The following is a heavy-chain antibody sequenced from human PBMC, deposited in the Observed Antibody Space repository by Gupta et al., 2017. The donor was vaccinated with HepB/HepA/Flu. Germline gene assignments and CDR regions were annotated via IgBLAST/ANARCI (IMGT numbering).Heavy chain of an antibody. CDR1: DGSISSSDHY. CDR2: TSYSGIT. V-gene: IGHV4-39*01. J-gene: IGHJ3*02. Sequence: QLQPHASCPGLVKRSETLSITCTVHDGSISSSDHYWGWIRQPPGKGRGGIGSTSYSGITYYSPALKSRVTMSVDTVESQFSLKTTSVTAADTDVCYCARQWNRGFWAFAIGGQVTMVIVYS. D-gene: IGHD6-19*01. CDR3: ARQWNRGFWAFAI.